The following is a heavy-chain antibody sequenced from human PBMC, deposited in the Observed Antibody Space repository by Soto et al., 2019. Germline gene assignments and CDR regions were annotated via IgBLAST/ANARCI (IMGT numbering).Heavy chain of an antibody. J-gene: IGHJ1*01. CDR3: AKDQGAVWSGKSLFQH. CDR1: GFIFNSYA. V-gene: IGHV3-23*01. D-gene: IGHD3-3*01. CDR2: ISDSGFST. Sequence: EVQLLESGGGLVQPGGSLRLSCAASGFIFNSYAMSWVRQAPGKGLEWVSSISDSGFSTYHADSVKGRFTISRDNSKNSLYLQMNSLRAEDTAVYYCAKDQGAVWSGKSLFQHWGQGTLVTVSS.